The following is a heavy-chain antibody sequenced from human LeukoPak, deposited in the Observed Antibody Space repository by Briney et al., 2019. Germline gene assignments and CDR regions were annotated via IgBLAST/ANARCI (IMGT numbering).Heavy chain of an antibody. Sequence: GGSLRLSCAASGFTFSSYSMTWVRQAPGKGLEWVSSISSSSSYIYYADSVKGRFTISRDNAKNSLYLQMNSLRAEDTAVYYCANNRLVGATSFDYWGQGTLVTVSS. V-gene: IGHV3-21*01. J-gene: IGHJ4*02. CDR1: GFTFSSYS. CDR3: ANNRLVGATSFDY. D-gene: IGHD1-26*01. CDR2: ISSSSSYI.